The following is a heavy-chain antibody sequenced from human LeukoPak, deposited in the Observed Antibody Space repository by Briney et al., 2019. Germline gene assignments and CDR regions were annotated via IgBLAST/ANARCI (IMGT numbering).Heavy chain of an antibody. Sequence: GASVKVSCKASGYTFTGYYMHWVRQAPGQGLEWMGWINPNSCGTNYAQKFQGRVTMTRDTSISTAYMELSRLRSDDTAVYYCARDLLYGDYVYFQHWGQGTLVTVSS. D-gene: IGHD4-17*01. J-gene: IGHJ1*01. V-gene: IGHV1-2*02. CDR2: INPNSCGT. CDR3: ARDLLYGDYVYFQH. CDR1: GYTFTGYY.